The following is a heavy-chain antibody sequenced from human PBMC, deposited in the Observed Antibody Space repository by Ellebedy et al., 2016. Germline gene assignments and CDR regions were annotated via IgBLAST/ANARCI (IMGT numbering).Heavy chain of an antibody. Sequence: GGSLRLSXAASGFTFSSYAMHWVRQAPGKGLEWVAVISYDGSNKYYADAVKGRFSISRDNSMNTLYLQVNSLRAEDTAVYYCARDSWGGSFLVANYFDSWGQGTLVSVSS. V-gene: IGHV3-30-3*01. CDR2: ISYDGSNK. D-gene: IGHD2-15*01. CDR3: ARDSWGGSFLVANYFDS. J-gene: IGHJ4*02. CDR1: GFTFSSYA.